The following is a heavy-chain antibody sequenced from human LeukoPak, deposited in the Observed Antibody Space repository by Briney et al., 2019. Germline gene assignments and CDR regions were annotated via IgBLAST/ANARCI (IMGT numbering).Heavy chain of an antibody. CDR1: GFSITTYA. Sequence: GGSLRLSCAASGFSITTYAMYWVRQAPGKGLEWVSAISGSGGSTYHADSVKGRFTISRDNSKNTLYLQMNSLRAEDTAVYYCAKAFSGSYSAAFDIWGQGTMVTVSS. CDR2: ISGSGGST. CDR3: AKAFSGSYSAAFDI. V-gene: IGHV3-23*01. D-gene: IGHD1-26*01. J-gene: IGHJ3*02.